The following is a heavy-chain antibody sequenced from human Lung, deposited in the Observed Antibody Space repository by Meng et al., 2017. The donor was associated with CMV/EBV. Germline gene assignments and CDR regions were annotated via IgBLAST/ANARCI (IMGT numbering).Heavy chain of an antibody. V-gene: IGHV4-30-4*08. CDR3: ARRYCTDGECYRQGDAFDP. D-gene: IGHD2-8*01. Sequence: TLRLXXAVSGGTIGAGAFYWTCIRQPPGRGLEWIGYVHDIGTTYYNPSLKSRLTISKDTSKNQFSLILAAVTAAGTAVYFCARRYCTDGECYRQGDAFDPWGQGTLVPVPS. J-gene: IGHJ5*02. CDR1: GGTIGAGAFY. CDR2: VHDIGTT.